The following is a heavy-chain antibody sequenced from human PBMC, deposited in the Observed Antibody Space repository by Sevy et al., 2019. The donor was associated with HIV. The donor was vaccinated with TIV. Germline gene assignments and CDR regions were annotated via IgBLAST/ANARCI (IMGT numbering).Heavy chain of an antibody. CDR3: ARDGYASGDFDY. J-gene: IGHJ4*02. CDR2: INPSGGST. CDR1: GYTFSNHY. D-gene: IGHD6-19*01. V-gene: IGHV1-46*01. Sequence: ASVKVSCKTFGYTFSNHYIHWVRQAPGHGLEGMGVINPSGGSTNYAHRFQGRVTMTRDPSTSTFYMDLSSLRSEDTAVYYCARDGYASGDFDYWGQGTLVTVSS.